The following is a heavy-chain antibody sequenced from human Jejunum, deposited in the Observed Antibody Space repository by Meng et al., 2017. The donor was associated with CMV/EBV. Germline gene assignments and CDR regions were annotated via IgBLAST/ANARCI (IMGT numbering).Heavy chain of an antibody. Sequence: GITFSNFAFNWVRQAPGGGLGWVSGISASGDLTYYADSVRGRFAVSRDTSKNTLYLQMNSLTAEDTAVYYCAKGGVKVFYFNGLDVWGQGTTVTVSS. V-gene: IGHV3-23*01. CDR1: GITFSNFA. CDR2: ISASGDLT. J-gene: IGHJ6*02. D-gene: IGHD3-16*01. CDR3: AKGGVKVFYFNGLDV.